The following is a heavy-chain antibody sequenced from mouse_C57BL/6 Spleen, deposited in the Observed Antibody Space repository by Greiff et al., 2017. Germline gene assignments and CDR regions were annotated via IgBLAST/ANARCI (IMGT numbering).Heavy chain of an antibody. Sequence: EVQLVESGGGLVKPGGSLKLSCAASGFTFSSYTMSWVRQTPEKRLEWVATISGGGGNTYYPGSVKGRFTISRDNAKNTLYLQMSSLRSEDTALYYCARHGEAHWYFDVWGTGTTVTVSS. V-gene: IGHV5-9*01. CDR3: ARHGEAHWYFDV. CDR2: ISGGGGNT. J-gene: IGHJ1*03. CDR1: GFTFSSYT.